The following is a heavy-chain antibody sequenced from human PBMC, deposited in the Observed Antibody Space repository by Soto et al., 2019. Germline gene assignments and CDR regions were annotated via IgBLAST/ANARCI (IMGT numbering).Heavy chain of an antibody. CDR2: FDPEDGET. J-gene: IGHJ4*02. D-gene: IGHD1-1*01. CDR1: GYTLTELS. CDR3: ATDSLWGTTGTAYSGY. Sequence: ASVKVSCKVSGYTLTELSMHWVRQAPGKGLEWMGGFDPEDGETIYAQKFQGRVTMTEDTSTDTAYMELSSLRSEDTAVYYCATDSLWGTTGTAYSGYWGQGTLVTVSS. V-gene: IGHV1-24*01.